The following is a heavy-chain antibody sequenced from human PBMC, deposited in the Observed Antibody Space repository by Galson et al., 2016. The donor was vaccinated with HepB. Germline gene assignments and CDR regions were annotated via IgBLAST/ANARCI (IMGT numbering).Heavy chain of an antibody. Sequence: SLRLSCAASGFTFSHNYMDWVRQAPGKGLEWVCRTINKPDSYTTEYAPSVKGRFTISRDDSKNSLYLQMNSLKTEDTAVYYCARVKLAVAGYDALDVWAKGQWSPSLQ. D-gene: IGHD6-19*01. V-gene: IGHV3-72*01. CDR2: TINKPDSYTT. CDR3: ARVKLAVAGYDALDV. J-gene: IGHJ3*01. CDR1: GFTFSHNY.